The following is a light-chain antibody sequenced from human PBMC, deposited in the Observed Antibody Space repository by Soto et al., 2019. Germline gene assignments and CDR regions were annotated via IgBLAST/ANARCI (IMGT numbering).Light chain of an antibody. Sequence: QSVLTQPPSVSGAPGKRVTISCTGSSSNIGAGYDVHWYQHLPGTAPKLLIYANRNRPSGVPDRFSGSRSGTSSSLAITGLQAEDEADYYCQSYDSSLSGSVVFGGGTKLTVL. J-gene: IGLJ2*01. CDR3: QSYDSSLSGSVV. CDR1: SSNIGAGYD. V-gene: IGLV1-40*01. CDR2: ANR.